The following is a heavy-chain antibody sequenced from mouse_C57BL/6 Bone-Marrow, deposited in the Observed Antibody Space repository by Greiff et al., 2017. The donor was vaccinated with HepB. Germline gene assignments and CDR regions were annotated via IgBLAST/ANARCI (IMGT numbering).Heavy chain of an antibody. CDR3: ARSDTTVVATSKFAY. D-gene: IGHD1-1*01. J-gene: IGHJ3*01. CDR1: GYTFTSYG. Sequence: VHLVESGAELARPGASVKLSCKASGYTFTSYGISWVKQRTGQGLEWIGEIYPRSGNTYYNEKFKGKATLTADKSSSAAYMELRSLTSEDSAVYFCARSDTTVVATSKFAYWGQGTLVTVSA. V-gene: IGHV1-81*01. CDR2: IYPRSGNT.